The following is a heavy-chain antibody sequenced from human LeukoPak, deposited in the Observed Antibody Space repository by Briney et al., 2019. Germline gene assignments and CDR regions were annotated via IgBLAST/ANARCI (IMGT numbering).Heavy chain of an antibody. J-gene: IGHJ4*02. D-gene: IGHD3-22*01. Sequence: ASVKVSCKASGYTFTGYYMHWVRQAPGQGLEWMGWINPNSGGTNYAQKFQGRVTMTRDTSISTAYMELSRLSSDDTAVYYCARDYYDSSGCYSAGYWGQGTLVTVSS. V-gene: IGHV1-2*02. CDR3: ARDYYDSSGCYSAGY. CDR1: GYTFTGYY. CDR2: INPNSGGT.